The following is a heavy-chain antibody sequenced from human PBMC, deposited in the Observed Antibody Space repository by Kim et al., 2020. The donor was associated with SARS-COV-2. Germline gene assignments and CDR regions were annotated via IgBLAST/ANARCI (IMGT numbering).Heavy chain of an antibody. CDR3: AKDTVGGVVIELFDY. J-gene: IGHJ4*02. D-gene: IGHD3-22*01. CDR1: GFTFSSYA. Sequence: GGSLRLSCAASGFTFSSYAMSWVRQAPGKGLEWVSAISGSGGSTYYADSVKGRFTISRDNSKNTLYLQMNSLRAEDTAVYYCAKDTVGGVVIELFDYWGQGTLVTVSS. CDR2: ISGSGGST. V-gene: IGHV3-23*01.